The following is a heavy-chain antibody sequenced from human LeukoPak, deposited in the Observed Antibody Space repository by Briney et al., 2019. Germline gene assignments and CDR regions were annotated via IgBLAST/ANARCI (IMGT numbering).Heavy chain of an antibody. CDR3: AGFGYYYDSNGYYY. D-gene: IGHD3-22*01. V-gene: IGHV4-39*01. J-gene: IGHJ4*02. Sequence: PSETLSLTCTVSGGSISSSSYYWGWIRQPPGKGLEWIGNFYYSGSTYYNPSLKSRVTVSVDTSKNQFSLKLSSVTAADTAVYYCAGFGYYYDSNGYYYWGQGTLVTVSS. CDR2: FYYSGST. CDR1: GGSISSSSYY.